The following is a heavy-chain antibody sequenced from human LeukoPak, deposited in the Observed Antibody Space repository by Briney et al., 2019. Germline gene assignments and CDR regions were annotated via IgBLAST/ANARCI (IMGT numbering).Heavy chain of an antibody. J-gene: IGHJ4*02. CDR3: AKDMGVTTWGGVDY. CDR2: ISWNSGSI. Sequence: GRSLRLSCAASGFTFDDYAMYWVRQAPGKGLEWVSGISWNSGSIGYADSVKGRFTISRDNAKNSLYLQMNSLRAEDTALYYCAKDMGVTTWGGVDYWGQGTLVTVSS. D-gene: IGHD4-17*01. CDR1: GFTFDDYA. V-gene: IGHV3-9*01.